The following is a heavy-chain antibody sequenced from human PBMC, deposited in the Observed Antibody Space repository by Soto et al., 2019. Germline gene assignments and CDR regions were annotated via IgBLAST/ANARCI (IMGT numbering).Heavy chain of an antibody. CDR1: GYTFTSYY. V-gene: IGHV1-46*01. Sequence: VASLKVSCKASGYTFTSYYMHWVRQAPGQGLEWMGIINPSGGSTSYAQKFQGRVTMTRDTSTSTVYMELSSLRSEDTAVYYCARDRALVVPAAIRAENWFDPWGQGTLVTAPQ. CDR2: INPSGGST. CDR3: ARDRALVVPAAIRAENWFDP. D-gene: IGHD2-2*01. J-gene: IGHJ5*02.